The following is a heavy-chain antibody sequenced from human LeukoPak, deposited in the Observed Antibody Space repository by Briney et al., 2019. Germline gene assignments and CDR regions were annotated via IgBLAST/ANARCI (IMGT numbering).Heavy chain of an antibody. V-gene: IGHV1-8*01. CDR1: GYTFTSYD. CDR2: MNPNSDNT. J-gene: IGHJ4*02. CDR3: ARGVREAAGTLN. D-gene: IGHD6-13*01. Sequence: ASVKLSCKASGYTFTSYDINWVRQAAGQGLEWMGWMNPNSDNTGYAQKFQDRGTMTRNTSIRPTYSEPSSVRSKDTSVYYRARGVREAAGTLNWGQGTLVSVSS.